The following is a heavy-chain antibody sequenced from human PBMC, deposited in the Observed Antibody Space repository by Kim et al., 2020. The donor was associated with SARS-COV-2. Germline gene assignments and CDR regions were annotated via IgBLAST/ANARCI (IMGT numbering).Heavy chain of an antibody. CDR1: GGSFSGYY. CDR3: ARGRTGVVPSPILGIGPHYDYYAMDV. V-gene: IGHV4-34*01. D-gene: IGHD3-3*01. J-gene: IGHJ6*02. CDR2: INHSGSS. Sequence: SETLSLTCAVYGGSFSGYYWSWIRQPPGKGLEWIGEINHSGSSNYNPSLKSRVTVSVDTSKNQFSLKLRSVTVADTAVFYCARGRTGVVPSPILGIGPHYDYYAMDVWGQGTTVTVSS.